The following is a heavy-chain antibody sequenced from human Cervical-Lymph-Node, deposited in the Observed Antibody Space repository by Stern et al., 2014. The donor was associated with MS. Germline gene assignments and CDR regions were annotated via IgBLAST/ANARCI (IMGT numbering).Heavy chain of an antibody. J-gene: IGHJ4*02. CDR3: ARDRGSSGWFDY. CDR2: IGTAGDT. CDR1: GFTFSSYD. Sequence: MQLVESGGGLVQPGGSLGLSCAASGFTFSSYDMHWVRQATGKGLEWVSAIGTAGDTYYPGSVKGRFTISRENAKNSLYLQMNSLRAGDTAVYYCARDRGSSGWFDYWGQGTLVTVSS. D-gene: IGHD6-19*01. V-gene: IGHV3-13*01.